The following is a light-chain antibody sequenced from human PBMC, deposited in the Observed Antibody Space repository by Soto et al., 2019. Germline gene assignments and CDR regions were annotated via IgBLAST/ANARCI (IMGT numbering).Light chain of an antibody. CDR1: GRSFENFNL. CDR3: ASWDDDLRGPL. J-gene: IGLJ2*01. V-gene: IGLV2-23*01. Sequence: QSALTQPASVSGSPGQSITISCTGAGRSFENFNLVSWYQHRPGKAPKLLISEANRRPSGVSDRFSASKSGNTASLTISGLQTDDESDYFCASWDDDLRGPLFGGATKLTVL. CDR2: EAN.